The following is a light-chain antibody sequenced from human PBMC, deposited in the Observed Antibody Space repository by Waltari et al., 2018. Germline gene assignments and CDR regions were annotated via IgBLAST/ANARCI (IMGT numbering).Light chain of an antibody. Sequence: QSALTQAASVSGSPGQTITISCSGSMTDIGSYAFVSWFRQHPGKAPTLLLFDVRNRPWGISNRFSGSKSGYTASLTISGLQAEDEADYYCSSYTTSSTWVFGGGTRVTVL. V-gene: IGLV2-14*03. J-gene: IGLJ3*02. CDR1: MTDIGSYAF. CDR3: SSYTTSSTWV. CDR2: DVR.